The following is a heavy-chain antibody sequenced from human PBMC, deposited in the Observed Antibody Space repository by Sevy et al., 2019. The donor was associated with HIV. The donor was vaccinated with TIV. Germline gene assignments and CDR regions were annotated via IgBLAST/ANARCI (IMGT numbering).Heavy chain of an antibody. CDR2: IKSKTDGGTT. V-gene: IGHV3-15*01. J-gene: IGHJ4*02. CDR1: GFTFSNAW. D-gene: IGHD3-22*01. Sequence: GGSLRLSCAASGFTFSNAWMSWVRQAPGKGLEWVGRIKSKTDGGTTDDAAPVKGRFTISRDDSKNTLYLQMNSLKTEDTAVYYCTTEVDTYYYDSSGYYFDYWGQGTLVTVSS. CDR3: TTEVDTYYYDSSGYYFDY.